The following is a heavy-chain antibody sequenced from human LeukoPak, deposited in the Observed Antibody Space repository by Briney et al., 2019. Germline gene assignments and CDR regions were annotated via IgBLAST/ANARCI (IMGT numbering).Heavy chain of an antibody. J-gene: IGHJ5*02. D-gene: IGHD3-22*01. CDR2: ISGSGGST. CDR3: AKGGYYYDIRGFDP. CDR1: GFTFSSYA. Sequence: GGPLRLSCAASGFTFSSYAMSWVRQAPGKGLEWVSAISGSGGSTYYADSVKGRFTISRYNSKNTLYLQMNSLRAEDTAVYYCAKGGYYYDIRGFDPWGQGTLVTVSS. V-gene: IGHV3-23*01.